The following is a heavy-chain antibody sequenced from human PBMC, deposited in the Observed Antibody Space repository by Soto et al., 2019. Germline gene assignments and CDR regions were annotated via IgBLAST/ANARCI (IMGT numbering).Heavy chain of an antibody. CDR1: GFTFSSYG. D-gene: IGHD3-3*01. V-gene: IGHV3-33*01. CDR3: ARDSKAYYDFWSGYSLDY. Sequence: GGSLRLSCAASGFTFSSYGMHWVRQAPGKGLEWVAVIWYDGSNKYYADSVKGRFTISRDNSKNTLYLQMNSLRAEDTAVYYCARDSKAYYDFWSGYSLDYWGQGTLVTVSS. CDR2: IWYDGSNK. J-gene: IGHJ4*02.